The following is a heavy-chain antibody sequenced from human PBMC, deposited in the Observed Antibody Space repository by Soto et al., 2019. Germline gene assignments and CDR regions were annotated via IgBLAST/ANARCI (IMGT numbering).Heavy chain of an antibody. CDR2: IYYSGNT. D-gene: IGHD3-3*01. Sequence: QVQLQESGPGLVRPAQTLSLTCIVSGGSINSGAYYWSWIRHLPGKGLEWIGYIYYSGNTDYNPSLKSRITISADTSKNQFPLKLRYVIASETAVYYCARGRTYYAPWGQGILVTVSS. CDR1: GGSINSGAYY. V-gene: IGHV4-31*03. J-gene: IGHJ5*02. CDR3: ARGRTYYAP.